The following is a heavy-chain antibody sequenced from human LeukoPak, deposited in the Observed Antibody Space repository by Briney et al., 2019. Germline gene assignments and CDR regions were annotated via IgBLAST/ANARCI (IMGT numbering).Heavy chain of an antibody. J-gene: IGHJ1*01. D-gene: IGHD3-9*01. CDR3: ARGFTYYDILTGYYTVAEYFQH. V-gene: IGHV1-69*13. Sequence: GASVKVSCKASGGTFSSYAISWVRQAPGQGLEWMGGIIPIFGTANYAQKFQGRVTITADESTGTAYMELSSLRSEDTAVYYCARGFTYYDILTGYYTVAEYFQHWGQGTLVTVSS. CDR2: IIPIFGTA. CDR1: GGTFSSYA.